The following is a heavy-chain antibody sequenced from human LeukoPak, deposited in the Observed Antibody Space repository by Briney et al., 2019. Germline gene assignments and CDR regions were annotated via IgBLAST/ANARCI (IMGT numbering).Heavy chain of an antibody. CDR1: GGSFSGYY. CDR2: INHSGST. J-gene: IGHJ4*02. CDR3: ARGRGFDY. D-gene: IGHD1-26*01. Sequence: SETLSLTCAVYGGSFSGYYWSWIRQPPGKGLEWIGEINHSGSTNYNPSLKSRVTISVDTSKNQFSLKLGSVAAADTAVYYCARGRGFDYWGQGTLVTVSS. V-gene: IGHV4-34*01.